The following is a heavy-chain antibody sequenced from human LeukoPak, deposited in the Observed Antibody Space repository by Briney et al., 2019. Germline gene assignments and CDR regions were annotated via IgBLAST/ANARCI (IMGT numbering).Heavy chain of an antibody. V-gene: IGHV3-7*03. D-gene: IGHD5-12*01. J-gene: IGHJ4*02. CDR1: GFTFTTYW. Sequence: GGSLRLSCAASGFTFTTYWMGWVRQAPGKGPEWVANINQVGSSKYFVDSVKGRFTISRDNAKNSLYLQMNSLRAEDTALYSCARVAYSAYDYPTLLPPFDYWGQGTLVTVSS. CDR2: INQVGSSK. CDR3: ARVAYSAYDYPTLLPPFDY.